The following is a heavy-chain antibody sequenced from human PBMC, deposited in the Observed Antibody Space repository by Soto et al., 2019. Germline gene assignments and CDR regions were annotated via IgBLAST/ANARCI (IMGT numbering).Heavy chain of an antibody. CDR2: IYYSGST. CDR1: GGSISSGGYY. Sequence: SETLSLTCTVSGGSISSGGYYWSWIRQHPGKGLEWIGYIYYSGSTYYNPSLKSRVTISVDTSKNQFSLKMSSVTAADTAVYYCARDRSSAVAGLFDYWGQGTLVTVSS. V-gene: IGHV4-31*03. CDR3: ARDRSSAVAGLFDY. D-gene: IGHD6-19*01. J-gene: IGHJ4*02.